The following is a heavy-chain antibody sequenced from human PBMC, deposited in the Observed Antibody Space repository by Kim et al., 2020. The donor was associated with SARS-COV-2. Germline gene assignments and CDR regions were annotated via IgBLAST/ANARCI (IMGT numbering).Heavy chain of an antibody. J-gene: IGHJ3*02. CDR2: IYSGGST. CDR3: ARDFISESYCGGDCGNDACDI. Sequence: GGSLRLSCAASGFTVSSNYMSWVRQAPGKGLEWVSAIYSGGSTYYADSVKGRFTISRDNSKNTLYLQMNSLRAEDTAVYYCARDFISESYCGGDCGNDACDIGGQGTMVTVSS. D-gene: IGHD2-21*02. V-gene: IGHV3-53*01. CDR1: GFTVSSNY.